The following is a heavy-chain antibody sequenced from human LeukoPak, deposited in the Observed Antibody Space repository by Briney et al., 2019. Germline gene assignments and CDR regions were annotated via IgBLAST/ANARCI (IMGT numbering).Heavy chain of an antibody. CDR3: ARGKSGYSYGGYYYYGMDV. D-gene: IGHD5-18*01. J-gene: IGHJ6*04. CDR2: IIPIFGTA. V-gene: IGHV1-69*06. Sequence: SVKVSCKASGGTFSSYAICWVRQAPGQGLEWMGGIIPIFGTANYAQKFQGRVTITADKSTSTAYMELSSLRSEDTAVYYCARGKSGYSYGGYYYYGMDVWGKGTTVTVSS. CDR1: GGTFSSYA.